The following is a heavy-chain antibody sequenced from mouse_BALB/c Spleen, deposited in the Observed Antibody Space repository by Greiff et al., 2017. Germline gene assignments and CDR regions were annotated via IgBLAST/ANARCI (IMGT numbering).Heavy chain of an antibody. V-gene: IGHV1S81*02. D-gene: IGHD3-1*01. J-gene: IGHJ2*01. CDR2: INPSNGRT. CDR3: AKGGWVGSGPYYFDY. Sequence: QVQLQQPGAELVKPGASVKLSCKASGYTFTSYWMHWVKQRPGQGLEWVGEINPSNGRTNYNEKFKSKATLTVDKSSSTAYMQLSSLTSEDSAVYYCAKGGWVGSGPYYFDYWGQGTTLTVSS. CDR1: GYTFTSYW.